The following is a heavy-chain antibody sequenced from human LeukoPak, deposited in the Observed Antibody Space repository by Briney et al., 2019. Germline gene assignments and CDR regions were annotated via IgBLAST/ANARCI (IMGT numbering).Heavy chain of an antibody. CDR2: IIYSGST. D-gene: IGHD3-10*01. Sequence: SETLSLTCTVSGGSINNYYWSWIRQPPGKGLEWIGYIIYSGSTNYNPSLKSRVTISVDTSKNHFSLKLSSVTAADTAVYYCARGGYYGSGNDFRFDPWGQGTLVTVSS. CDR3: ARGGYYGSGNDFRFDP. CDR1: GGSINNYY. V-gene: IGHV4-59*01. J-gene: IGHJ5*02.